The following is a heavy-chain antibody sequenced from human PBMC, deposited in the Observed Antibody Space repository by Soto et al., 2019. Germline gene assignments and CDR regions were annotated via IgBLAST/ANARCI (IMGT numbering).Heavy chain of an antibody. CDR1: GYTFTGYY. Sequence: ASVKVSCKASGYTFTGYYMHWVRQAPGQGLEWMGWINPNSGGTNYAQKFQGWVTMTRDTSISTAYMELSRLRSDDTAVYYCARVGGSMATEFDYWGQGTLVTVSS. CDR3: ARVGGSMATEFDY. V-gene: IGHV1-2*04. CDR2: INPNSGGT. J-gene: IGHJ4*02. D-gene: IGHD5-12*01.